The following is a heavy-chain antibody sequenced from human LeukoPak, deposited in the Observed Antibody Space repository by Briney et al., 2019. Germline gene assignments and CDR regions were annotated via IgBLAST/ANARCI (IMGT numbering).Heavy chain of an antibody. Sequence: GGSLRLSCAASGFTVSSNYTSWVRQAPGKGLEWVSVIYSGGSTYYADSVKGRFTISRDNSKNTLYLQMNSLRAEDTAVYYCARDLSTSFYGSGSYYGAFDIWGQGTMVTVSS. CDR1: GFTVSSNY. V-gene: IGHV3-66*01. J-gene: IGHJ3*02. CDR3: ARDLSTSFYGSGSYYGAFDI. D-gene: IGHD3-10*01. CDR2: IYSGGST.